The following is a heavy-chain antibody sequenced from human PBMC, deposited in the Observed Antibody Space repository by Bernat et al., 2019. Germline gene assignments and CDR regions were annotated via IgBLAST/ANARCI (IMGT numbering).Heavy chain of an antibody. D-gene: IGHD4-4*01. CDR2: ISYDGSNK. CDR3: AKSVTL. CDR1: GFTFSSYG. V-gene: IGHV3-30*18. J-gene: IGHJ4*02. Sequence: QVQLVESGGGVVHPRRSLRLSCAASGFTFSSYGMHWVRQAPGKGLEWVAVISYDGSNKYYADSVKGRFTISRDNSKNTLYLQMNSLRAEDTAVYYCAKSVTLRGEGTLVTVSS.